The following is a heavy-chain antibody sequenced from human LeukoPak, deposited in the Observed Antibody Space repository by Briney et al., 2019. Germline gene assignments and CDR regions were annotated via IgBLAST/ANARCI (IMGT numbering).Heavy chain of an antibody. Sequence: SETLSLTCTVSDDSISSGLYYWSWIRQPAGRGLEWIGRIHARGNTNYNPSLNSRVIISVDTSKNQFSLKLSSVTAADTAVYYCARGAYDFWSGSRNWFDPWGQGTLVTVSS. CDR3: ARGAYDFWSGSRNWFDP. V-gene: IGHV4-61*02. CDR2: IHARGNT. D-gene: IGHD3-3*01. CDR1: DDSISSGLYY. J-gene: IGHJ5*02.